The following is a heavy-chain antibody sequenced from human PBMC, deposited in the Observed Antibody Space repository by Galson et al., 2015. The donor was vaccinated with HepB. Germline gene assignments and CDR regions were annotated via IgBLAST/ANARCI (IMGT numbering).Heavy chain of an antibody. D-gene: IGHD2-2*01. V-gene: IGHV3-23*01. CDR1: GFTFSSYA. J-gene: IGHJ3*02. Sequence: SLRLSCAASGFTFSSYAMSWVRQAPGKGLEWVSAISGSGGSTYYADSVKGRFTISRDNSKNTLYLQMNSLRAEDTAVYYCAKGGSTSPEPLDAFDIWGQGTMVTVSS. CDR3: AKGGSTSPEPLDAFDI. CDR2: ISGSGGST.